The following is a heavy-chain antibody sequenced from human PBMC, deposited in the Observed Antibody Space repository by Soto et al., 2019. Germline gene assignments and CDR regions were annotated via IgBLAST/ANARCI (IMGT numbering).Heavy chain of an antibody. J-gene: IGHJ5*02. D-gene: IGHD3-3*01. CDR2: INHSGST. CDR1: GGSFSGYY. V-gene: IGHV4-34*01. CDR3: ARGLGSRWSGYNAKTNWFDP. Sequence: SETLSLTCAVYGGSFSGYYWSWIRQPPGKGLEWIGEINHSGSTNYNPSLKSRVTISVDTSKNQFSLKLSSVTAADTAVYYCARGLGSRWSGYNAKTNWFDPWGQGTLVTVSS.